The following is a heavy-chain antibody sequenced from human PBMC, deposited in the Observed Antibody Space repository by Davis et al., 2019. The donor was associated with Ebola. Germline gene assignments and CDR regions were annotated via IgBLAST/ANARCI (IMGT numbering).Heavy chain of an antibody. J-gene: IGHJ4*02. Sequence: GESLKISCKASGNSFTSYWIGWVRQMPGKGLEWMGIIYPGDSDTRYSPSFQGQVTISADKSITTAYLQWSSLKASDTAMYYCARGTDGYNPGGYFDSWGQGTLVTVSS. CDR1: GNSFTSYW. CDR2: IYPGDSDT. V-gene: IGHV5-51*01. CDR3: ARGTDGYNPGGYFDS. D-gene: IGHD5-24*01.